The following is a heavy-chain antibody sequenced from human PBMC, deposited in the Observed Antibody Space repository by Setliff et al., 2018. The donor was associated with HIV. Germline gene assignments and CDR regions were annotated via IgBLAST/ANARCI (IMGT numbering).Heavy chain of an antibody. CDR3: ARDEGMTTRRGRFDP. J-gene: IGHJ5*02. Sequence: SVKVSCKASGGTFSKDAINWVREAPGQGLEWMGGIIPIISTTTYAQKFQGRVTITADDSTSTVYMELSSLKSEDTAMYYCARDEGMTTRRGRFDPWGQGTLVTVSS. D-gene: IGHD4-4*01. V-gene: IGHV1-69*13. CDR2: IIPIISTT. CDR1: GGTFSKDA.